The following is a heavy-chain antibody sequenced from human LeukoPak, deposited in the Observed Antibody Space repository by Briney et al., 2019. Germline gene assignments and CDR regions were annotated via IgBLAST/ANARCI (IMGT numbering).Heavy chain of an antibody. Sequence: PGGSLRLSGAASGFTFSSYGMSWVRQAPGKGLEWVSAISGSGGNTYYADSVKGRFTISRDTSKNTLYLHMNSLRAEDTAVYFCAKGDYYDSSGYFFDYWGQGTLVTFSS. CDR3: AKGDYYDSSGYFFDY. V-gene: IGHV3-23*01. D-gene: IGHD3-22*01. CDR2: ISGSGGNT. J-gene: IGHJ4*02. CDR1: GFTFSSYG.